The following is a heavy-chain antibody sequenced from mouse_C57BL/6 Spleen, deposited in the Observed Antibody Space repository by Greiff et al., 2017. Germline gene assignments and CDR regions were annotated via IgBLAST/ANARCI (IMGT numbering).Heavy chain of an antibody. V-gene: IGHV2-6*01. CDR1: GFSLTSYG. CDR3: ASGLRGDYAMDY. Sequence: VKLMESGPGLVAPSQSLSITCTVSGFSLTSYGVDWVRQSPGKGLEWLGVIWGVGSTNYNSALKSRLSISKDNSKSQVFLKMNSLQTDDTAMYYCASGLRGDYAMDYWGQGTSVTVSS. CDR2: IWGVGST. J-gene: IGHJ4*01. D-gene: IGHD2-4*01.